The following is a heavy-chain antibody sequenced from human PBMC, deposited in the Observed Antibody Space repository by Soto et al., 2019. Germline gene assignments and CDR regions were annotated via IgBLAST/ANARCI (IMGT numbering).Heavy chain of an antibody. V-gene: IGHV3-11*06. CDR1: GFTFSDYY. J-gene: IGHJ4*02. D-gene: IGHD3-3*01. CDR3: ARQTAGGIFTHRGALGH. Sequence: QVQLVESGGGLVKPGGSLRLSCAASGFTFSDYYMSWIRQAPGKGLEWVSYISSSSSYTDYADSVKGRFTISRDNAKNSLYLQMNSLRAEDTAVYYCARQTAGGIFTHRGALGHWGQGTLVSVSS. CDR2: ISSSSSYT.